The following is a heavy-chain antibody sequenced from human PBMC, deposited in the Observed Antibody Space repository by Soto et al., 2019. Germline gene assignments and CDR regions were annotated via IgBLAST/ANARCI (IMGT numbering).Heavy chain of an antibody. D-gene: IGHD6-19*01. CDR2: INPSGGST. J-gene: IGHJ6*02. CDR1: GYTFTSYY. CDR3: ARDRISSGFFSYYSGMDV. Sequence: QVQLVQSGAEVKKPGASVKVSCKASGYTFTSYYMHWVRQAPGQGLEWMGIINPSGGSTSYAQKFRGRVTMTRDTSTSTVSMQLSSLRSEDTAVYYCARDRISSGFFSYYSGMDVWGQGTTVTVSS. V-gene: IGHV1-46*01.